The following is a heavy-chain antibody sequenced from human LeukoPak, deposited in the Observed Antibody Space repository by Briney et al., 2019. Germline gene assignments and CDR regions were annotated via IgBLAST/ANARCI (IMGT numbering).Heavy chain of an antibody. V-gene: IGHV4-59*08. Sequence: PSETLSLTCTVSGGSISSYYWSWIRQPPGKGLEWIGYIYYSGSTNYNPSLKSRVTISVDTSKNQFSLKLSSVTAADTAVYYCARRTLEWSNDYWGQGILVTVSS. D-gene: IGHD3-3*01. CDR1: GGSISSYY. J-gene: IGHJ4*02. CDR3: ARRTLEWSNDY. CDR2: IYYSGST.